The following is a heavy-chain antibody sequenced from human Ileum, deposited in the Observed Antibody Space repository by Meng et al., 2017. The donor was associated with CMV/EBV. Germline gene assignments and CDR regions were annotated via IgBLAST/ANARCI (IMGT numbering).Heavy chain of an antibody. J-gene: IGHJ4*02. CDR1: GFTFSIYG. CDR3: ARDPGLDNSGNSWATFDY. V-gene: IGHV3-7*01. CDR2: IKEEGTEK. D-gene: IGHD1-26*01. Sequence: GESLKISCVASGFTFSIYGMSWVRQGPGKGLEWVANIKEEGTEKEHADSVQGRFTISRDNAKNSLSLQMNSLRAEDTAVYYCARDPGLDNSGNSWATFDYWGQGALVTVSS.